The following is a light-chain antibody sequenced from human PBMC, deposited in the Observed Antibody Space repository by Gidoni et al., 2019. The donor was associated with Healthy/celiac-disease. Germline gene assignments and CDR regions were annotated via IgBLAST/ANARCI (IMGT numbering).Light chain of an antibody. CDR3: SSYTSSSTVV. Sequence: QSALTQPASVSGSPGQSITISCTGTSSDVGGYNYVSWYQQHPGKAPKRMIYDVSNRPSGVSNRFSGSKSGNTASLTISGLHAEDESDYYGSSYTSSSTVVFGGGTKLTVL. J-gene: IGLJ2*01. V-gene: IGLV2-14*01. CDR1: SSDVGGYNY. CDR2: DVS.